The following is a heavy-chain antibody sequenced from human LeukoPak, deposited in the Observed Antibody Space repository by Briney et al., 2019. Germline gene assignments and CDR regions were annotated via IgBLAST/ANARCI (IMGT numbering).Heavy chain of an antibody. Sequence: ASVKVSCKASGGTFGNNAISWLRQAPAEGPEWMGDIITILDTANYAQKFQGRLTITADESTSTAYMELSGLRSEDTAVYYCARASRVNLRVGAAGGTGWFDPWGQGTLVTVSS. J-gene: IGHJ5*02. CDR1: GGTFGNNA. CDR2: IITILDTA. D-gene: IGHD6-13*01. V-gene: IGHV1-69*13. CDR3: ARASRVNLRVGAAGGTGWFDP.